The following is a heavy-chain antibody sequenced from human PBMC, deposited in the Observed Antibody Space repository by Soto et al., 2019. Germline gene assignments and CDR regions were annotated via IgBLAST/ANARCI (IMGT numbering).Heavy chain of an antibody. CDR3: ARGWGGYFQH. Sequence: QVQLQESGPGLVKPSETLSLTCTVSGGSISSYYWSWIRQPPGKGLEWIGYSYYSGSTNYNPSLKSRATLSVATSKNQFSLKLSSVTAADTAVYYCARGWGGYFQHWGQGTLVTVSS. CDR2: SYYSGST. J-gene: IGHJ1*01. CDR1: GGSISSYY. D-gene: IGHD7-27*01. V-gene: IGHV4-59*01.